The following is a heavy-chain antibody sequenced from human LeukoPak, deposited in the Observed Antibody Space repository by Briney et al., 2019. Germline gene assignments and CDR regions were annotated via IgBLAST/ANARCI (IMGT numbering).Heavy chain of an antibody. CDR1: GGSFSGYY. V-gene: IGHV4-34*12. CDR3: AGYSASPRYFDY. D-gene: IGHD6-13*01. CDR2: IIHSGRT. J-gene: IGHJ4*02. Sequence: SETLSLTCAVYGGSFSGYYWSWIRQTPGKGLEWIGEIIHSGRTNYSPSLKSRVTISLDAAKSQFSLRLTSVTAPDTAVYYCAGYSASPRYFDYWGQGTLVTVSS.